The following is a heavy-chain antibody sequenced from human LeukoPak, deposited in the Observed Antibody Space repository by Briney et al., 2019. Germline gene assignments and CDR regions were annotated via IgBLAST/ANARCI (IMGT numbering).Heavy chain of an antibody. CDR1: GFTFSSYG. D-gene: IGHD5-12*01. CDR3: AYGYSGYDYCFDY. Sequence: PGGSLRLSCAASGFTFSSYGIHWVRQAPGKGLEWVAFIRYDGSNKYYADSVKGRFTISRDNSKNTLYLQMNSLRAEDTAVYYCAYGYSGYDYCFDYWGQGTLVTVSS. CDR2: IRYDGSNK. V-gene: IGHV3-30*02. J-gene: IGHJ4*02.